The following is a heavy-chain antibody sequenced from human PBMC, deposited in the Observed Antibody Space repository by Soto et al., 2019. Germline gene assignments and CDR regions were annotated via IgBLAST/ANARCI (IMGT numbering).Heavy chain of an antibody. CDR3: AKAGYCSGGSCYDFDY. D-gene: IGHD2-15*01. CDR1: GFTFDDYT. CDR2: ISWDGGST. Sequence: LRVSCAASGFTFDDYTMHWVRQAPGKGLKWVSLISWDGGSTYYADSVKGRFTISRDNSKNSLYLQMNSLRTEDTALYYCAKAGYCSGGSCYDFDYWGQGTLV. J-gene: IGHJ4*02. V-gene: IGHV3-43*01.